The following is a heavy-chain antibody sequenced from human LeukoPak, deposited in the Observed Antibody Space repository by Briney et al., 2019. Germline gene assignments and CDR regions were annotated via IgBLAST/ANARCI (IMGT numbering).Heavy chain of an antibody. D-gene: IGHD2-15*01. Sequence: GGSLRLSCAASGFTFSRFSMNWVRQAPGEGLEWVSSISSSSTSIYYGDSVKGRFTISRDNAKNSLYLQMNSLRAEDTAVYYCTRDVASGDDYWGQGTLVTVSS. CDR1: GFTFSRFS. CDR3: TRDVASGDDY. V-gene: IGHV3-21*01. J-gene: IGHJ4*02. CDR2: ISSSSTSI.